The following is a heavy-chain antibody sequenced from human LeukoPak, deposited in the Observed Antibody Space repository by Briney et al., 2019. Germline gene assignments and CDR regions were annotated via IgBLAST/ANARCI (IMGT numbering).Heavy chain of an antibody. CDR3: TRDHVGATVEFDS. J-gene: IGHJ4*02. CDR2: ISNSGSSV. V-gene: IGHV3-48*03. D-gene: IGHD1-26*01. CDR1: EFTFSSYE. Sequence: PGGSLRLSCAASEFTFSSYEMNWVRQAPGEGLEWVSYISNSGSSVQYADSVKGRFTISRDNAKNSLYLQMDSLRAEDTAVYYCTRDHVGATVEFDSWGQGTLVTVSS.